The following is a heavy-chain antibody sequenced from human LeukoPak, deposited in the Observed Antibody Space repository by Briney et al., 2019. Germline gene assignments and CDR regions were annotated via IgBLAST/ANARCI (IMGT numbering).Heavy chain of an antibody. J-gene: IGHJ4*02. CDR1: GASISSSY. CDR3: ARQSIAARAGFGFDY. V-gene: IGHV4-59*08. CDR2: IYYSGST. Sequence: PSETLSLTCTVSGASISSSYCTWIRQPPGKGLEWIGYIYYSGSTNYNPSLKSRVTISVDTSKNQFSLKLSSVTAADTAVYYCARQSIAARAGFGFDYWGRGTLVTVSS. D-gene: IGHD6-6*01.